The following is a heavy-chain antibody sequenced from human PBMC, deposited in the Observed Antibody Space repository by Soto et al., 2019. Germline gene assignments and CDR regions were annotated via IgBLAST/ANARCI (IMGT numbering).Heavy chain of an antibody. J-gene: IGHJ3*02. CDR3: VRETGFTTTSDAFNI. V-gene: IGHV3-13*01. CDR2: IGTGGDT. CDR1: GFTFSGSD. D-gene: IGHD1-1*01. Sequence: EVQLVESGGGLVQPGGSLRLSCAASGFTFSGSDMNWVRHTRGKGLEWVSGIGTGGDTYYADSVRGRFTISREDAKGSLSLQMNSLRVEDTAVYYCVRETGFTTTSDAFNIWGQGTMVTVSS.